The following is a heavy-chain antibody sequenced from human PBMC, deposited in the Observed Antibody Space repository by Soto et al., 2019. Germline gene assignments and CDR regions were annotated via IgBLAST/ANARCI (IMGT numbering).Heavy chain of an antibody. V-gene: IGHV4-30-2*01. CDR2: IYQSEST. Sequence: QLQLQESGSGLVKPSQTLSLTCVVSGDSISSGGYSWNWIRQPPGKGLEWIGYIYQSESTHYNPSLKSRVTISVDKSKNQFSLKLTSVTAADTAVYYCARRGNTYGDFDYWGQGTLVTVSS. CDR3: ARRGNTYGDFDY. J-gene: IGHJ4*02. D-gene: IGHD4-17*01. CDR1: GDSISSGGYS.